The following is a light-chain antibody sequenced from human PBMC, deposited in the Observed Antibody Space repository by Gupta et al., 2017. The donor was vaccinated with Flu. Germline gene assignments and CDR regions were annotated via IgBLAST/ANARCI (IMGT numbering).Light chain of an antibody. V-gene: IGLV3-25*03. J-gene: IGLJ3*02. Sequence: DRQKTGQAPALVLFRDTKRASGIPDRFSGSTSGTPVTLTISGVQPEDEADYYCQTADSDYNWIFGGGTNLTV. CDR2: RDT. CDR3: QTADSDYNWI.